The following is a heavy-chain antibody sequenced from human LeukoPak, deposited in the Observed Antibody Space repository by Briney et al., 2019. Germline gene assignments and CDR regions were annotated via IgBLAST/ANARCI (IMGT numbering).Heavy chain of an antibody. V-gene: IGHV1-8*03. Sequence: ASVKVSCKASGYTFTSHDINWVRQATGQGLEWMGWMNPNSGNTGYAQKFQGRVTITRNTSISTAYMELSSLRSEDTAVYYCARLLCSSTSCQFDYWGQGTLVTVSS. CDR3: ARLLCSSTSCQFDY. D-gene: IGHD2-2*01. CDR2: MNPNSGNT. CDR1: GYTFTSHD. J-gene: IGHJ4*02.